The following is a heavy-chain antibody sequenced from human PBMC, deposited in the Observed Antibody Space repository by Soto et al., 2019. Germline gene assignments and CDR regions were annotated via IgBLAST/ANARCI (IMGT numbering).Heavy chain of an antibody. CDR1: GFTFSSYA. CDR3: ARDPAFSGSYWYY. CDR2: ISYDGSNK. Sequence: GGSLRLSCAASGFTFSSYAMHWVRQAPGKGLEWVAVISYDGSNKYYADSVKGRFTISRDNSKNTLYLQMNSLRAEDTAVYYCARDPAFSGSYWYYWGQGTLVTVSS. D-gene: IGHD1-26*01. J-gene: IGHJ4*02. V-gene: IGHV3-30-3*01.